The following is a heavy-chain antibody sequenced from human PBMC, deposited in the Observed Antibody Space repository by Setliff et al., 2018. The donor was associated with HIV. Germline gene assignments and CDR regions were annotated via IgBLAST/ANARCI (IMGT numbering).Heavy chain of an antibody. V-gene: IGHV1-24*01. Sequence: GASVKVSCKISGYTLTELSIHWVRQAPGKGLEWMANFDPEDGETFYAQRFQGRLTMTEDTSTDTAYMELSSLRSDDTAMYYCATVPGYSSTWYSESFQHWGQGTVVTVSS. CDR2: FDPEDGET. D-gene: IGHD6-13*01. CDR1: GYTLTELS. CDR3: ATVPGYSSTWYSESFQH. J-gene: IGHJ1*01.